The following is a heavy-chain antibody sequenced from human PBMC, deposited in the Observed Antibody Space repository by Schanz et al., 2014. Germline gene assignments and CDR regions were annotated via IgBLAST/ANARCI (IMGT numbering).Heavy chain of an antibody. CDR1: GFTFSTTG. CDR3: AKEWSPSF. Sequence: QVRLVESGGGVVQPGGSLRLSCAASGFTFSTTGMHWVRQAPGKGLVWVTYIRYDGINKYYADSVKGRCTGSRDNAKSTMVLKMDSLRTEDTAIYYCAKEWSPSFGGQGTLVTVSS. V-gene: IGHV3-30*02. D-gene: IGHD1-26*01. J-gene: IGHJ4*02. CDR2: IRYDGINK.